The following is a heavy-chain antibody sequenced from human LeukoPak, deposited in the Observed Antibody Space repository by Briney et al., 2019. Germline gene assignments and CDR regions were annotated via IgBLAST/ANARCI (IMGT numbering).Heavy chain of an antibody. CDR1: GGSISSYY. CDR2: IYTSGST. D-gene: IGHD3-10*01. J-gene: IGHJ6*03. V-gene: IGHV4-4*07. Sequence: PSETLSLTCTVSGGSISSYYWSWIRQPAGKGLEWIGRIYTSGSTNYNPSLKSRVTMSVDTSKNQFSLKLSSVTAADTAVYYCAREVTSGSYFYYYYYMDVWGKGTTVTISS. CDR3: AREVTSGSYFYYYYYMDV.